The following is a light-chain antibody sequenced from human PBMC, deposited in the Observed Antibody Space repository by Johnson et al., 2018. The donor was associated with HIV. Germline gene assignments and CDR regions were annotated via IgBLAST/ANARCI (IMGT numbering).Light chain of an antibody. Sequence: QFVLTQPPSASGTPGQRVTISCSGSSYNIGSNTVNWYQQLPGTAPKLLIYRNNQRPSGVPDRFSGSKPGTSASLAISGLQAEDEADYYCAAWDDSLKGVFGTGTKVTVL. CDR1: SYNIGSNT. V-gene: IGLV1-44*01. J-gene: IGLJ1*01. CDR2: RNN. CDR3: AAWDDSLKGV.